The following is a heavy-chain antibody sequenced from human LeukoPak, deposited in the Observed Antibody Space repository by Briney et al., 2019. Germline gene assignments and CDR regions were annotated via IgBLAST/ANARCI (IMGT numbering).Heavy chain of an antibody. Sequence: PGGSLRLSCAASGFIFSSYWMSWVRQAPGKGLEWVANIIQDGSEKYYVDSVKGRFTISRDNSKNTLYVQVNSLGTEDTAAYYCAKGSYYDSSGSFYFDYWGQGTLVTVSS. D-gene: IGHD3-22*01. CDR3: AKGSYYDSSGSFYFDY. V-gene: IGHV3-7*03. J-gene: IGHJ4*02. CDR1: GFIFSSYW. CDR2: IIQDGSEK.